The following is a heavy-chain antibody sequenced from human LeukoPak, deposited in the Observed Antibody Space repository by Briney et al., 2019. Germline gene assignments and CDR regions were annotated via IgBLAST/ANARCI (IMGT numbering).Heavy chain of an antibody. J-gene: IGHJ4*02. CDR1: TFSSYA. CDR2: IYYSGST. D-gene: IGHD3-10*01. CDR3: ARDAMVRGVMEGNMSDY. Sequence: TFSSYAMGWVRQPPGKGLEWIGSIYYSGSTYYNPSLKSRVTISVDTSKNQFSLKLSSVTAADTAVYYCARDAMVRGVMEGNMSDYWGQGTLVTVSS. V-gene: IGHV4-39*07.